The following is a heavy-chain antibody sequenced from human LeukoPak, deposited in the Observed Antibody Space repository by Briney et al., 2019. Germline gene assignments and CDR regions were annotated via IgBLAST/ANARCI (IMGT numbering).Heavy chain of an antibody. CDR2: INPSGGST. Sequence: ASVTVSCKASGYTFTTYYVHWLRQAPGQGLEWMGKINPSGGSTTYAQKFQGRVTMTRDTSTSTVYMELSSLRSEDTAVYYCARGYTYNAFGYWGQGTLVTVSS. CDR3: ARGYTYNAFGY. V-gene: IGHV1-46*01. J-gene: IGHJ4*02. CDR1: GYTFTTYY. D-gene: IGHD5-18*01.